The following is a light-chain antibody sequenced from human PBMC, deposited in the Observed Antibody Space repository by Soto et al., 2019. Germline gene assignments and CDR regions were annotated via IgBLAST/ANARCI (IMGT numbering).Light chain of an antibody. V-gene: IGKV1-5*03. CDR3: QQFNGDLT. Sequence: DIQMTQSPSTLSASVGDRVTITCRASQSISSWLAWYQQKPGKAPKLLIYKASSLESGVPSRFSGSGSGTEFTLTISSLQPDDFAPYYCQQFNGDLTFGGGTKVEIK. CDR2: KAS. J-gene: IGKJ4*01. CDR1: QSISSW.